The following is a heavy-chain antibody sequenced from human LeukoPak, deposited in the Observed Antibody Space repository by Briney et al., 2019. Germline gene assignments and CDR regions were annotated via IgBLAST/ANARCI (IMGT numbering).Heavy chain of an antibody. V-gene: IGHV4-59*02. D-gene: IGHD7-27*01. CDR2: IYYTET. CDR1: GGSVSNYY. Sequence: SETLSLTCTVSGGSVSNYYWSWIRQSPGKGLGWIGYIYYTETSYNPSLKSRVTISADTSKNQSSLKLYSVTAADTAVYYCATRKLGNDYWGQGTLATVSS. CDR3: ATRKLGNDY. J-gene: IGHJ4*02.